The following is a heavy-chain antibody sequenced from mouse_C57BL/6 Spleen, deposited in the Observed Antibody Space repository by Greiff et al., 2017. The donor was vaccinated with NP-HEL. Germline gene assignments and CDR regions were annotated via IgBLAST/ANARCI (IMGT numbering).Heavy chain of an antibody. J-gene: IGHJ2*01. D-gene: IGHD1-1*01. Sequence: FTSYWMQWVKQRPGQGLEWIGEIDPSASYTNYNQKFKGKATLTVDTSSSTAYMQLSSLTSEDSAVYYCASQGITTVVDYWGQGTTLTVSS. CDR2: IDPSASYT. V-gene: IGHV1-50*01. CDR3: ASQGITTVVDY. CDR1: FTSYW.